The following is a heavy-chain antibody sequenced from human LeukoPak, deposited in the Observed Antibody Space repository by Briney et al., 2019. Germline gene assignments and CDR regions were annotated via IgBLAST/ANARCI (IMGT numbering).Heavy chain of an antibody. D-gene: IGHD4-23*01. J-gene: IGHJ4*02. CDR2: IYSGGST. Sequence: PPGGSLRLSCAASGFTFSSYGMHWVRQAPGKGLEWVSVIYSGGSTYYADSVKGRFTISRDNSKNTLYLQMNSLRAEDTAVYYCARERDGNIFDYWGQGTLVTVSS. CDR3: ARERDGNIFDY. CDR1: GFTFSSYG. V-gene: IGHV3-53*01.